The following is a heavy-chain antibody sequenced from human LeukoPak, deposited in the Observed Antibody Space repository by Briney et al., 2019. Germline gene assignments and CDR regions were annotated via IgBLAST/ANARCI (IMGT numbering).Heavy chain of an antibody. J-gene: IGHJ2*01. V-gene: IGHV4-34*01. Sequence: SETLSLTCAVYGGSFSGYYWSWIRQPPGKGLEWIGEINHSGSTNYNPSLKGRVTISVDTSKNQFSLKLRSVSAADTAVYYCARRRVVVVAATVPSLKRYWYFDLWGRGTLVTVSS. D-gene: IGHD2-15*01. CDR1: GGSFSGYY. CDR2: INHSGST. CDR3: ARRRVVVVAATVPSLKRYWYFDL.